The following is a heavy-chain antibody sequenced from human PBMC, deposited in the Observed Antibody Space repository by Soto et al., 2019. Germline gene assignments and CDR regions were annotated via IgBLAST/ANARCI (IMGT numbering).Heavy chain of an antibody. CDR3: ARDSPYSRGWYYFDY. J-gene: IGHJ4*02. V-gene: IGHV4-61*01. CDR2: IYYSGST. CDR1: GGSVSSGSYY. Sequence: QVQLQESGPGLVKPSETLSLTCTVSGGSVSSGSYYWSWIRQPPGKGLEWIGYIYYSGSTNYNPSLKSRVTISVDTSKNQFSLKLSSVTAADTAVYYCARDSPYSRGWYYFDYWGQGTLVTVSS. D-gene: IGHD6-19*01.